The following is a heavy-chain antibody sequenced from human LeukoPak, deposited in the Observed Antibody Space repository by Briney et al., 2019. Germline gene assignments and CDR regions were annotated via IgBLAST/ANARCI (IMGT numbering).Heavy chain of an antibody. D-gene: IGHD2-2*01. CDR3: ARDGEARGYCSSTSCYAFDI. CDR1: GFTFSSYW. CDR2: INSDGRST. Sequence: GGSLRLSCAASGFTFSSYWMHWVRQAPGKGLVWVSRINSDGRSTSYADSVKGRFTISRDNAKNTLYLQMNSLRAEDTAVYYCARDGEARGYCSSTSCYAFDIWGQGTMVTVSS. J-gene: IGHJ3*02. V-gene: IGHV3-74*01.